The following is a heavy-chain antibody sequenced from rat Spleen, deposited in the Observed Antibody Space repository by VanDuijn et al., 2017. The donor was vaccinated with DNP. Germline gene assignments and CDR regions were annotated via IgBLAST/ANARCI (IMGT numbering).Heavy chain of an antibody. J-gene: IGHJ4*01. D-gene: IGHD1-5*01. CDR1: GFTFSNYG. CDR3: SRHRTSMPYYYAMDA. V-gene: IGHV5-19*01. Sequence: EVQLVESGGGLVQPGRSLKLSCAASGFTFSNYGMHWIRQAPTKGLEWVASISPSGGSTYYRDSVKGRFTISRDNAKSTLYLRMDSLRSEDKATYYCSRHRTSMPYYYAMDAWGHGASVTVSS. CDR2: ISPSGGST.